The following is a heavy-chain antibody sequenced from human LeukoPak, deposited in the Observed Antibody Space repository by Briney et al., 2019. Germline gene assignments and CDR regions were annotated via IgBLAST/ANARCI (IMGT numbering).Heavy chain of an antibody. Sequence: PSETLSLTCTVSGGSISSGGYYWSWIRQHPGKVLEWIGYIYYSGSTYYNPSLKSRVTISVDTSKNQFSLKLSSVTAADTAVYYCAREHDSSGYNYWGQGTLVTVSS. CDR1: GGSISSGGYY. D-gene: IGHD3-22*01. CDR2: IYYSGST. V-gene: IGHV4-31*03. J-gene: IGHJ4*02. CDR3: AREHDSSGYNY.